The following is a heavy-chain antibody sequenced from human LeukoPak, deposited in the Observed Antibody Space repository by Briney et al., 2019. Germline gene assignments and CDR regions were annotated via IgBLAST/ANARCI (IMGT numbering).Heavy chain of an antibody. CDR3: ASGAPGSPRGLFDY. CDR1: GFTFSSYS. J-gene: IGHJ4*02. Sequence: GGSLRLSCAASGFTFSSYSMNWVRQAPGKGLEWVSSISSSSSYIYYADSVKGRFTISRDNAKNSLYLQMNSLRAEDTAVYYCASGAPGSPRGLFDYSGQGTLVTVSS. D-gene: IGHD3-10*01. CDR2: ISSSSSYI. V-gene: IGHV3-21*01.